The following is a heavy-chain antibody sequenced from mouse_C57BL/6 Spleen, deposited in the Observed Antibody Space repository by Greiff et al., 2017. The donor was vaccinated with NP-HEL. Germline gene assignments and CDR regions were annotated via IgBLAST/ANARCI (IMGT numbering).Heavy chain of an antibody. CDR3: TRQLRPLYYFDY. CDR1: GYTFTDYE. D-gene: IGHD3-2*02. Sequence: QVQLQQSGAELVRPGASVTLSCKASGYTFTDYEMHWVKQTPVHGLEWIGAIDPETGGTAYNQKFKGKAILTADKSSSTAYMELRSLTSEDSAVFNCTRQLRPLYYFDYWGEGTTLTVSS. V-gene: IGHV1-15*01. CDR2: IDPETGGT. J-gene: IGHJ2*01.